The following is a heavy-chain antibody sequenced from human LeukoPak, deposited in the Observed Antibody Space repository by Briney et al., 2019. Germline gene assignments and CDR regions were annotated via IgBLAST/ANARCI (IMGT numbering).Heavy chain of an antibody. D-gene: IGHD6-6*01. J-gene: IGHJ1*01. CDR2: IYHSGST. CDR3: ARGGAARLHFQN. CDR1: GGSISTYY. Sequence: SETLSLTCTVSGGSISTYYWNWIRQPPGKGLEWIGYIYHSGSTNYNPSLQSRVTISVDTSKNQSSLNLNSVTAADTAVYYCARGGAARLHFQNWGQGTLVTVSS. V-gene: IGHV4-59*01.